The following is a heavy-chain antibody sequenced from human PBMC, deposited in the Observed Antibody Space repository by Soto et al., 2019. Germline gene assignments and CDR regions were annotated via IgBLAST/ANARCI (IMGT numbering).Heavy chain of an antibody. Sequence: GGSLRLSCAASGFTVNSNYMSWVRQAPGKGLEWVSVIYNSGRTYYADSVKGRFTLSRDNSKNTLYLQMNNLRAEDTALYYCARARPMIVVVDNAFDIWGQGTMVTVS. D-gene: IGHD3-22*01. CDR1: GFTVNSNY. CDR3: ARARPMIVVVDNAFDI. V-gene: IGHV3-66*01. CDR2: IYNSGRT. J-gene: IGHJ3*02.